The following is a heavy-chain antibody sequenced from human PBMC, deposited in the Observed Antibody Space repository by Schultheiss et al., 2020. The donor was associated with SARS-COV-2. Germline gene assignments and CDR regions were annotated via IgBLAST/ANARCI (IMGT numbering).Heavy chain of an antibody. V-gene: IGHV4-59*01. J-gene: IGHJ4*02. CDR3: ASEYDYGDYGPFNY. Sequence: SETLSLTCSVSGGSISSYYWSWIRQPPGKGLEWIGYIYSSGVTKYNPSLKSRVTISVDTSKNQFSLKLSSVTAADTAVYYCASEYDYGDYGPFNYWGQGTLVTVSS. CDR2: IYSSGVT. CDR1: GGSISSYY. D-gene: IGHD4-17*01.